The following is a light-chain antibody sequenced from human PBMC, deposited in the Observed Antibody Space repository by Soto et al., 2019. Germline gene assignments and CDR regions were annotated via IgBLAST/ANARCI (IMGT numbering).Light chain of an antibody. CDR3: QNFDSAPQT. V-gene: IGKV1-27*01. CDR2: EAS. CDR1: QGIRHY. J-gene: IGKJ1*01. Sequence: DIQMTQSPSSLSASVGDRVTITCRASQGIRHYLAWYQQKPVEVPKLLIYEASNLQSGVPSRFRGGGSATEFTLTISSLQPEDVATYYCQNFDSAPQTFGQGTKVDIK.